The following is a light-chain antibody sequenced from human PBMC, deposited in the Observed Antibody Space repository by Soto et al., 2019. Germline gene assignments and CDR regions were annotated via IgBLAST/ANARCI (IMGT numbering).Light chain of an antibody. V-gene: IGLV2-8*01. CDR2: EVS. CDR1: SSDVGGGYNY. Sequence: QSVLTQPPSASGSPGQSVTVSCTGTSSDVGGGYNYDSWYQHHPGKAPKLMIYEVSKRPSGVPDRFSGSKSGNTASLTVSGLQAEDEGDYFCSSYAGSNNLIFGGGTKLTVL. J-gene: IGLJ2*01. CDR3: SSYAGSNNLI.